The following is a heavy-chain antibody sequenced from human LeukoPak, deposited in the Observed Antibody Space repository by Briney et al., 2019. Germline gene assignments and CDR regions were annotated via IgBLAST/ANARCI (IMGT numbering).Heavy chain of an antibody. J-gene: IGHJ4*02. CDR3: ARVGYPAADLYYFDY. V-gene: IGHV1-8*01. Sequence: ASVTVSCKASGYTFTIYDINWVRQATGQGLEWMGWMNPNSGNTGYAQKFQGRVTMTRNTSISTAYMELSSLRSEDTAVYYCARVGYPAADLYYFDYWGQGTLVTVSS. D-gene: IGHD6-13*01. CDR2: MNPNSGNT. CDR1: GYTFTIYD.